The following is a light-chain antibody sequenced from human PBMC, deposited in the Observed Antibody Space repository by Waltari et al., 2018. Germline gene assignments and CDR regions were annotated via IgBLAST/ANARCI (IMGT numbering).Light chain of an antibody. V-gene: IGKV1-39*01. Sequence: DIQITQSPSSLSASVGDRVTITCRASQSINRYLHWYQQKPGKAPKLLIYASSSLQSGVPSRFSVSGSGTDFTLTISSLQPEDFATYYCQQYNSYSAFGQGTKVEIK. CDR2: ASS. CDR3: QQYNSYSA. CDR1: QSINRY. J-gene: IGKJ1*01.